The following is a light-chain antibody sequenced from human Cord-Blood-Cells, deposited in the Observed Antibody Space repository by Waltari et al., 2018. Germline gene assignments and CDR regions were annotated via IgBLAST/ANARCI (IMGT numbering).Light chain of an antibody. CDR1: RSDVGGYNY. V-gene: IGLV2-14*01. CDR3: SSYTSSSTWV. CDR2: DVS. J-gene: IGLJ3*02. Sequence: QSALTQPASVYGSPGQSITISCTGTRSDVGGYNYVSWYQQHPGKAPKLMIYDVSNRPSGVSNRFSGSKSGNTASLTISGLQAEDEADYYCSSYTSSSTWVFGGGTKLTVL.